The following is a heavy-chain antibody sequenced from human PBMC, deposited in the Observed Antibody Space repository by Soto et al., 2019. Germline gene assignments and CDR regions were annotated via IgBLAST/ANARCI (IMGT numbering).Heavy chain of an antibody. J-gene: IGHJ4*02. CDR3: ARGVDRGVDY. CDR2: MSPNSGYT. D-gene: IGHD1-26*01. V-gene: IGHV1-8*01. Sequence: ASVKVSCKTSGYTLTSYDINWVRQASGQGLEWMGWMSPNSGYTDYAQKFQGRVTMTRDTSISTAYMELSSLTSEDTAVYYCARGVDRGVDYWGQGSQVTVSS. CDR1: GYTLTSYD.